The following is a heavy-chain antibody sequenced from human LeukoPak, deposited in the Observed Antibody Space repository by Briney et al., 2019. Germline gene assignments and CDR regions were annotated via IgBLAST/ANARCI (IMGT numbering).Heavy chain of an antibody. CDR1: TSSFTTYE. J-gene: IGHJ4*02. D-gene: IGHD3-10*01. V-gene: IGHV3-48*03. Sequence: GGSLRLSCAVSTSSFTTYEMNWVRQAPGKGLEWVSYISTGGTVIYYADSVKGRFTISRDNAENSLYLQMSSLRAEDTAVYYCARASGFAGELDYWGQGTLVTVSS. CDR2: ISTGGTVI. CDR3: ARASGFAGELDY.